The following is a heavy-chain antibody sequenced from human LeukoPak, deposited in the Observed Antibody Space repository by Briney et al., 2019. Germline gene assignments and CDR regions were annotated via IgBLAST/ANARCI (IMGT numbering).Heavy chain of an antibody. V-gene: IGHV4-59*01. D-gene: IGHD4-11*01. CDR2: IYYSGRT. CDR1: GGSISSDY. Sequence: PSETLSLTCTVSGGSISSDYWSWIRQPPGKGLEWIGYIYYSGRTYYNPSLKSRITISVDTSKNQFSLKLSSVTAVDTAVYYCARGFYSPHYWGQGTLVSVSS. CDR3: ARGFYSPHY. J-gene: IGHJ4*02.